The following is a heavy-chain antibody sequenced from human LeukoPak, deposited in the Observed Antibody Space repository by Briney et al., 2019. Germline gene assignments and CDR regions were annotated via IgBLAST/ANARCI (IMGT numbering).Heavy chain of an antibody. V-gene: IGHV3-9*01. J-gene: IGHJ4*02. D-gene: IGHD3-16*01. CDR1: GFTFDDYA. CDR3: AKEDRRGRHFDY. CDR2: ISWNSGSI. Sequence: PGGSLRLSCAASGFTFDDYAMHWVRQAPGKGLEGVSGISWNSGSIGYADSVKGRFTISRDNAKNSLYLQMNGLRAEDTALYYCAKEDRRGRHFDYWGQGTLVTVSS.